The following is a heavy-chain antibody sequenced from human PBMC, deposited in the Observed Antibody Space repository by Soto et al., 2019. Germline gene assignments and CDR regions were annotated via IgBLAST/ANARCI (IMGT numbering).Heavy chain of an antibody. J-gene: IGHJ4*02. CDR3: ARLEGLATISYYFDY. CDR2: IYYRGNT. V-gene: IGHV4-39*01. D-gene: IGHD3-9*01. Sequence: SETLSLTCSFSGDSINSDNYYWVWIRQPPGKGLEWIGSIYYRGNTYYNPSLKTRVTISLDKSKSQFSLKLNSVTAADSAVYFCARLEGLATISYYFDYWGQGTLVTVSS. CDR1: GDSINSDNYY.